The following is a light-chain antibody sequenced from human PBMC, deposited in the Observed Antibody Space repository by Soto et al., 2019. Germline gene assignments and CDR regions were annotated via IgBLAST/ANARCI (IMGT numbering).Light chain of an antibody. Sequence: EIVMTQSPATLSLSPGERATLSCRTSQSVSSNYLAWYQQRPGQAPRLLIYASSNRATGIPDRFSGSASGTDFTLTINRLEPEDFAVYYCQLYGISPHFGQGTRLEIK. V-gene: IGKV3-20*01. J-gene: IGKJ5*01. CDR1: QSVSSNY. CDR3: QLYGISPH. CDR2: ASS.